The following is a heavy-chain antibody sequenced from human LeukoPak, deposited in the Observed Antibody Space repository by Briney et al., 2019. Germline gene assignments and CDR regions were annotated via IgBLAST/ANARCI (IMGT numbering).Heavy chain of an antibody. CDR2: INHNGNVN. J-gene: IGHJ6*02. D-gene: IGHD3-16*01. CDR1: GFTFSSYW. Sequence: GGSLRLSCAASGFTFSSYWMNWARQAPGKGLEWVASINHNGNVNYYVDSVKGRFTISRDNAKNSLYLRMSNLGAEDTAVYFCARGGGLDVWGQGATVTVSS. V-gene: IGHV3-7*03. CDR3: ARGGGLDV.